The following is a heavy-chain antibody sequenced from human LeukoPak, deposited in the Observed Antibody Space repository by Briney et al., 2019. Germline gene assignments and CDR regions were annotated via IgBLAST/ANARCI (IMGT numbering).Heavy chain of an antibody. CDR1: GFTFSSYG. J-gene: IGHJ3*02. V-gene: IGHV3-33*01. CDR3: ASSLGYGDYVAFDI. D-gene: IGHD4-17*01. Sequence: GGSLRLSCAASGFTFSSYGMHWVRQAPGKGLEWVAVIWYDGSNKYYADSVKGRFTISRDNSKNTLYLQMNSLRAEDTAVYYCASSLGYGDYVAFDIWGQGTMVTVSS. CDR2: IWYDGSNK.